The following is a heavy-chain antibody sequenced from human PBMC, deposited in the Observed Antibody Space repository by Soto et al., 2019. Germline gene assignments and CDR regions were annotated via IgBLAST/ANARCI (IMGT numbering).Heavy chain of an antibody. CDR3: ARSRVSGGRQCCSDV. CDR2: INHSGTT. J-gene: IGHJ3*01. V-gene: IGHV4-34*01. Sequence: SETLSLTCAVYGGSFSGYYGTWIRQPPGKGLEWIGEINHSGTTDYSPSLKSRVTISVDTSKNQFYLKLTSVVAADTALYFCARSRVSGGRQCCSDVWGQGTTVTVSS. D-gene: IGHD3-3*01. CDR1: GGSFSGYY.